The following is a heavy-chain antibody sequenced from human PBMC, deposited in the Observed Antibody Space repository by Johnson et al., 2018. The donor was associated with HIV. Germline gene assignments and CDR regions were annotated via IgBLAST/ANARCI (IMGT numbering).Heavy chain of an antibody. V-gene: IGHV3-30*04. CDR3: ARSGLVQTDYYGSGSYKDAVDI. CDR2: ISYDGSNK. CDR1: GFTFSSYA. D-gene: IGHD3-10*01. Sequence: QVQLVEFGGGVVQPGRSLRLSCAASGFTFSSYAMHWVRQAPGKGLEWVAVISYDGSNKYYADSVKGRFTISRDNSKNTLYLQMNSLRAEDTAVYYCARSGLVQTDYYGSGSYKDAVDIWGQGTMVTVSS. J-gene: IGHJ3*02.